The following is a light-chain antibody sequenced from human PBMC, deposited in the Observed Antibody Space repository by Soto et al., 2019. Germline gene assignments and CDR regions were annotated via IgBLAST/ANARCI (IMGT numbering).Light chain of an antibody. CDR1: QGVSTW. V-gene: IGKV1-12*01. J-gene: IGKJ1*01. CDR3: KQSYSSQWT. Sequence: DIQMTQSPSSVSESVGDRVTMTCRASQGVSTWLAWYQQKPGKAPNLLIYDASTLERGVPSRFSGAGSGTDFTLTIGNLHPEDFAIYYCKQSYSSQWTFGQGTKVDIK. CDR2: DAS.